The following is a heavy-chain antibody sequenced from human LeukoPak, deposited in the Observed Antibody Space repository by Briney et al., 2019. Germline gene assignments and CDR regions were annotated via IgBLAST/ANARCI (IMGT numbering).Heavy chain of an antibody. J-gene: IGHJ4*02. CDR3: GRGGWYPDF. V-gene: IGHV3-7*01. Sequence: GGSLRLSCAASGFTFSSYGMHWVRQAPGKGLEWVANIKQDGSERYYVDSMKGRFTISRDNAKNSLYLQMNSLRAEDTAVYYCGRGGWYPDFWGQGTLVTVSS. CDR2: IKQDGSER. CDR1: GFTFSSYG. D-gene: IGHD6-19*01.